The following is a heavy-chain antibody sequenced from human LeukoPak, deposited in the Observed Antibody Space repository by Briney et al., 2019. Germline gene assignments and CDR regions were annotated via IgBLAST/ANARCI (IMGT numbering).Heavy chain of an antibody. CDR1: GFTFSTYG. J-gene: IGHJ4*02. V-gene: IGHV3-23*01. D-gene: IGHD6-19*01. Sequence: GGSLRLSCAASGFTFSTYGMSWVRQAPGKGLEWVSGISGSGGKTYYEESVKGRFTISRDNSKNTLYLQMNSLRAEDTAVYYCARVQRGIAVALDYWGQGTLATVSS. CDR2: ISGSGGKT. CDR3: ARVQRGIAVALDY.